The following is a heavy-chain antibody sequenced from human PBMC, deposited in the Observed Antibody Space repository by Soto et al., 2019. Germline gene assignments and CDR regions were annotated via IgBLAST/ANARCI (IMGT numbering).Heavy chain of an antibody. V-gene: IGHV3-21*01. Sequence: NPGGSLRLSCAASGFTFSSYSMNWVRQASGKGLEWVSSISSSSSYIYYADSVKGRFTISRDNARNSLYLQMNSLRAEDTAVYYCARVVATANNWFDHWGQGTLVTLPS. D-gene: IGHD2-15*01. CDR2: ISSSSSYI. CDR3: ARVVATANNWFDH. J-gene: IGHJ5*02. CDR1: GFTFSSYS.